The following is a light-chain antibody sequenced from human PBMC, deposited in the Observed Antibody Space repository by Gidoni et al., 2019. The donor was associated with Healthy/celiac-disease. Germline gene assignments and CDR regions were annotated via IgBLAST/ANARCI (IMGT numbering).Light chain of an antibody. CDR2: WAS. V-gene: IGKV4-1*01. J-gene: IGKJ4*01. CDR1: QSVLYSSNNKNY. Sequence: DIVMTQSPDSLAVSLGERATINCKSRQSVLYSSNNKNYLAWYQQKPGQQPKQRIYWASTRESGVPDRFSGSGSGTDFTLTSSRLQAEDVAVYYCQQYYSTPLTFGGXTKVEIK. CDR3: QQYYSTPLT.